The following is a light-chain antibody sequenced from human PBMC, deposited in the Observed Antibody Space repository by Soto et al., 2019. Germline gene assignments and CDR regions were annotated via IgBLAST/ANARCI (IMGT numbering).Light chain of an antibody. CDR3: QKSDSTPYT. J-gene: IGKJ2*01. V-gene: IGKV1-39*01. CDR2: DAS. Sequence: DIQMTQSPSSLSASVGDRVTITCRASQTISTYLNWYQQKPGKAPRLLIYDASSLLSGVPSRFSGSGSGTDFTLTIGSLQPEDFSTYYCQKSDSTPYTFGQGTKVEI. CDR1: QTISTY.